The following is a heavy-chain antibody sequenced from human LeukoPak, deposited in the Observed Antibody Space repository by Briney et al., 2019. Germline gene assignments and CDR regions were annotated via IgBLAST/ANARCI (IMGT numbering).Heavy chain of an antibody. V-gene: IGHV4-39*01. J-gene: IGHJ4*02. CDR3: ARIASDSGTSAHHY. Sequence: SETLSLTCTVYGGSIISVTNYWVWVRQPQGKGLEWIGSIYYSGSTSYNPSLKSRVTISVDTSKNQFSLKLDSVTAADTAVYYCARIASDSGTSAHHYWGQGTLVTVSS. D-gene: IGHD1-26*01. CDR1: GGSIISVTNY. CDR2: IYYSGST.